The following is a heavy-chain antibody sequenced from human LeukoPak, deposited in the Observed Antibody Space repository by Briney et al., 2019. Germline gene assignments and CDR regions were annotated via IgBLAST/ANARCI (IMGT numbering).Heavy chain of an antibody. J-gene: IGHJ4*02. Sequence: PSETLSLTCTVSGGSISSSSYYWGWIRQPPGKGLEWIGSIYYSGSTYYNPSLKSRVTISVDTSKNQFSLKLSSVTAADTAVYYCASKDGAASWYYFDYWGQGTLVTVSS. CDR1: GGSISSSSYY. V-gene: IGHV4-39*07. CDR3: ASKDGAASWYYFDY. CDR2: IYYSGST. D-gene: IGHD6-13*01.